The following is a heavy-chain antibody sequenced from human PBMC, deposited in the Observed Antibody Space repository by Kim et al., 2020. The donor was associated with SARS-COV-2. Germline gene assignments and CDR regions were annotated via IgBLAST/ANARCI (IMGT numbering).Heavy chain of an antibody. CDR3: ARPYGSGSYYNRIDYFDS. CDR2: IYPGDSDT. D-gene: IGHD3-10*01. V-gene: IGHV5-51*01. J-gene: IGHJ4*02. Sequence: GEFLKISCKGSGYSFTSYWIGWVRQMPGKGLEWMGIIYPGDSDTRYSPSFQGQVTISADKSISTAYLQWSSLKASETAMYYCARPYGSGSYYNRIDYFDSCGQRALVTVSS. CDR1: GYSFTSYW.